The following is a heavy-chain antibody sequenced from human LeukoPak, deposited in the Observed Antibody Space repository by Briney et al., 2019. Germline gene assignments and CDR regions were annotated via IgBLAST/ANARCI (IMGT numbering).Heavy chain of an antibody. J-gene: IGHJ5*02. D-gene: IGHD3-10*01. Sequence: GASVKVSCKASGFTFTAYYMHWVRQAPGQGLEWMGWINPKNGGTTYARNFQGRVTMTRDTSISTAYMEISSLRSDDTAVYYCARGGSGSYSGWFDPWGQGTLVTVSS. CDR3: ARGGSGSYSGWFDP. V-gene: IGHV1-2*02. CDR1: GFTFTAYY. CDR2: INPKNGGT.